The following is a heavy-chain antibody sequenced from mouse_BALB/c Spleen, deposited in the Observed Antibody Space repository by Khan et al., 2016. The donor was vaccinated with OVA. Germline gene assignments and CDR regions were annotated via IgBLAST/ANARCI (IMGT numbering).Heavy chain of an antibody. V-gene: IGHV1-7*01. CDR1: GYTFTSYW. Sequence: QMQLEESGAELANPGASVKMSCKASGYTFTSYWMHWVKRRPGQGLEWIGYINPSTGYTEYNQKFKDKATLTTDKSSSTAYMQLISLTSEDSAVHYCTRRGLFGIFVYWGQGTLVTVSA. J-gene: IGHJ3*01. CDR3: TRRGLFGIFVY. D-gene: IGHD1-1*02. CDR2: INPSTGYT.